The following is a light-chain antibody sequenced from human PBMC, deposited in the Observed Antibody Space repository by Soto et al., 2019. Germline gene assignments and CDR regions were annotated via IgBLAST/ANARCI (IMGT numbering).Light chain of an antibody. CDR1: SSDVGAYNY. V-gene: IGLV2-8*01. J-gene: IGLJ2*01. Sequence: QSALTQPPSASGSPGQSVTISCTGTSSDVGAYNYVSWYQQHPGKAPKLMIYEVTKRPSGVPARFSGSKSGNTASLTVSGLQAEDEADYYCCSYAGRSTWDVVFGGGTKVTVL. CDR2: EVT. CDR3: CSYAGRSTWDVV.